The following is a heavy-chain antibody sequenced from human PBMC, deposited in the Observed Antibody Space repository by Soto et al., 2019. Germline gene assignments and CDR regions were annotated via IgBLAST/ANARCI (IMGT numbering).Heavy chain of an antibody. V-gene: IGHV1-69*01. Sequence: QVHLVQSGAEVKKPGSSVKVSCKASGGTFSSYAISWVGQAPGQGLEWIGGIIPICGTANYAQKFQGRVTITADESTSTAYMELSSLRSEDTAVYYCATYRGGYYKGPHYYYYYGMDVWGQGTTVTVSS. CDR2: IIPICGTA. CDR1: GGTFSSYA. D-gene: IGHD3-3*01. CDR3: ATYRGGYYKGPHYYYYYGMDV. J-gene: IGHJ6*02.